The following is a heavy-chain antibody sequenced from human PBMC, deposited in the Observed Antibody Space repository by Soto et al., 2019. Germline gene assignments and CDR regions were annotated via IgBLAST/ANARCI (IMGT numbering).Heavy chain of an antibody. D-gene: IGHD3-10*01. J-gene: IGHJ5*02. Sequence: ASVKVSCKASGYTFTNYGISWVRQAPGQGLEWMGWINTYNGNTNHAQKLQGRVTMTTDTSTSTAYMGLRSLRSDDTAVYYCARGVGSGTYYHQYNWFDPWGQGTLVTVSS. CDR3: ARGVGSGTYYHQYNWFDP. CDR1: GYTFTNYG. V-gene: IGHV1-18*01. CDR2: INTYNGNT.